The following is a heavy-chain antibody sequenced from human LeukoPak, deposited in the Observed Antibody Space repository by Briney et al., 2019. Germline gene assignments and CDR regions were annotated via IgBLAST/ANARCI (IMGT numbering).Heavy chain of an antibody. D-gene: IGHD3-10*01. CDR1: GGTFSSYA. J-gene: IGHJ5*02. CDR2: IIPIVGTA. Sequence: SSVKVSCKASGGTFSSYAISWVRQAPGQGLEWMGGIIPIVGTANYAQKFQGRVTITTDESTSTAYMGLSSLRSEDTAVYYCARVGYGSGSYGQFDPWGQGTLVTVSS. CDR3: ARVGYGSGSYGQFDP. V-gene: IGHV1-69*05.